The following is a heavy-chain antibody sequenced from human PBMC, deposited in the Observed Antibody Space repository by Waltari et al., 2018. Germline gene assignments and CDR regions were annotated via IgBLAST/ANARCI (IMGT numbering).Heavy chain of an antibody. D-gene: IGHD6-13*01. J-gene: IGHJ4*02. Sequence: QVQLVQSGAEVKKPGASVKVSCKASGYTFTSYSMHWVRQAPGQRLEWMGWINAGNGNTKYSQKCQGRVTITRDTSASTAYMELSSLRSEDTAVYYCARDLEYSSSWYGPDYWGQGTLVIVSS. CDR3: ARDLEYSSSWYGPDY. V-gene: IGHV1-3*01. CDR1: GYTFTSYS. CDR2: INAGNGNT.